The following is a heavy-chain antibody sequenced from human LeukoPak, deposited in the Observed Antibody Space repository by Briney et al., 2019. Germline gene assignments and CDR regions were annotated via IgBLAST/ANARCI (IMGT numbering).Heavy chain of an antibody. D-gene: IGHD6-13*01. J-gene: IGHJ4*02. V-gene: IGHV4-59*08. CDR2: INYSGNT. CDR1: GGSISHYY. CDR3: ARLNVLDSSVLHHFDH. Sequence: PAETLSLTCTVSGGSISHYYWSWIRQPPGKGLEGVAYINYSGNTDYNPSLKNRVTISVDTSKNHFSLKLNSVTAADTAVYYCARLNVLDSSVLHHFDHWGQGTLVTVSS.